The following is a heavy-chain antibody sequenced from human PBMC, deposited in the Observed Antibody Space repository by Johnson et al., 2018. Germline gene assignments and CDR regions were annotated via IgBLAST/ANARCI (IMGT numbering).Heavy chain of an antibody. J-gene: IGHJ6*04. D-gene: IGHD1-26*01. CDR1: GYTFANYD. CDR3: ARGRVSYAGNV. Sequence: QVRLVESGAEVKNPGASVKVSCKACGYTFANYDINLVRQAIGQWLEWMGWMNADSGNTGYAQKFQGRVTMTRNTSISTAYTELSSLRSEDTAVYYWARGRVSYAGNVWGKGTTVTVSS. CDR2: MNADSGNT. V-gene: IGHV1-8*01.